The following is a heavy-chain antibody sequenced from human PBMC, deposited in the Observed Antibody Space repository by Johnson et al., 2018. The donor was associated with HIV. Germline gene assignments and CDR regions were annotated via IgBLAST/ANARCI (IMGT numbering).Heavy chain of an antibody. Sequence: QVQLVESGGDLVQPGGSLRLSCVGSGFTFSHDWMSWVRQAPGKGLAWVAVLSYDGSNKYYADSVKGRFTISRDNSKNTLYLQMNSLRAEDTAVYYCAREAVTLRGWGHVFDIWCQGTMVTVSS. V-gene: IGHV3-30*19. J-gene: IGHJ3*02. CDR2: LSYDGSNK. CDR1: GFTFSHDW. D-gene: IGHD3-16*01. CDR3: AREAVTLRGWGHVFDI.